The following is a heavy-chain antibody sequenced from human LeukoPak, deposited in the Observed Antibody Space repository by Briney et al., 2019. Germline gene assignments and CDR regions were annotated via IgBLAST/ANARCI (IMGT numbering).Heavy chain of an antibody. J-gene: IGHJ4*02. CDR1: GFTLSSYA. Sequence: PGGSLRLSCPASGFTLSSYAMSWVRQAPGRGREWVSAISGRGGRTYYADSVKGRFTISRDNSKNTLYLQMISLRAEDTAVYYCANSASTLGYGDYPRGWGQGTLVTVSS. V-gene: IGHV3-23*01. CDR3: ANSASTLGYGDYPRG. CDR2: ISGRGGRT. D-gene: IGHD4-17*01.